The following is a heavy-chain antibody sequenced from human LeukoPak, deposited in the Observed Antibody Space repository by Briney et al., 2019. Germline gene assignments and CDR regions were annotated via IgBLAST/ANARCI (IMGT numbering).Heavy chain of an antibody. CDR1: GCTLSNHW. Sequence: GGSLTLSCPASGCTLSNHWMHWVRHVPGKGLVWVSRIDEGGTNAMYADSVKGRFSISKDTAKNTVNLQISSLRAEDTGVYYCVRDESLWRLDYWGQGTLVTVSS. CDR3: VRDESLWRLDY. CDR2: IDEGGTNA. J-gene: IGHJ4*02. V-gene: IGHV3-74*03. D-gene: IGHD2-21*01.